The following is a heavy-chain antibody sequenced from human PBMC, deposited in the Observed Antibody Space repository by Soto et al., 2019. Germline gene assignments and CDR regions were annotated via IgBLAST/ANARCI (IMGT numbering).Heavy chain of an antibody. D-gene: IGHD6-19*01. CDR1: GGSISSSSYY. J-gene: IGHJ4*02. CDR3: ASISIAVAGTPLDY. V-gene: IGHV4-39*01. CDR2: IYYSGST. Sequence: SETLSLTCTVSGGSISSSSYYWGWIRQPPGKGLEWIGSIYYSGSTYYNPSLKSRVTISVDTSKNQFSLKLSSATAADTAVYYCASISIAVAGTPLDYWGQGTLVTVSS.